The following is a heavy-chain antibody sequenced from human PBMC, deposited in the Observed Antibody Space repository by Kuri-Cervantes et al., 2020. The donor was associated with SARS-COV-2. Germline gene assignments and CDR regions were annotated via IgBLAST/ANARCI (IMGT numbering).Heavy chain of an antibody. V-gene: IGHV3-30-3*01. CDR1: GFTFSSYA. D-gene: IGHD3-22*01. CDR2: ISYDGSNK. CDR3: ARDAYYYDSSGYYYYYYGMDV. Sequence: GGCLRLSCAASGFTFSSYAMHWVRQAPGKGLEWVAVISYDGSNKYYADSVKGRFTISRDNSKNTLYLQMNSLRAEDTAVYYCARDAYYYDSSGYYYYYYGMDVWGQGTTVTVSS. J-gene: IGHJ6*02.